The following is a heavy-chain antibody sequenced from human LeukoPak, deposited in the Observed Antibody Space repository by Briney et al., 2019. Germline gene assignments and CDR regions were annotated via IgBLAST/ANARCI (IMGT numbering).Heavy chain of an antibody. D-gene: IGHD3-22*01. CDR1: GGTFSSYA. J-gene: IGHJ4*02. V-gene: IGHV1-69*04. CDR2: IIPILGIA. CDR3: ARDYYDSSGYYYGAC. Sequence: SVKVSCKASGGTFSSYAISWVRQAPGQGLEWMGRIIPILGIANYAQKFQGRVTITADKSTSTAYMELSSLRSEDTAVYYCARDYYDSSGYYYGACWGQGTLVTVSS.